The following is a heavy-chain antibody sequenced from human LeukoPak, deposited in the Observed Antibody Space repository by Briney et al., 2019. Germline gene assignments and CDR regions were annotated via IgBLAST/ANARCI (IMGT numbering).Heavy chain of an antibody. CDR1: GGTFSSYA. D-gene: IGHD4-17*01. V-gene: IGHV1-69*13. Sequence: SVKVSCKASGGTFSSYAISWVRQAPGQGLEWMGGIIPIFGTANYAQKFQGRVTITADESASTAYMELSSLRSEDTAVYYCALKGDYVDQPSDYWGQGTLVTVSS. CDR2: IIPIFGTA. J-gene: IGHJ4*02. CDR3: ALKGDYVDQPSDY.